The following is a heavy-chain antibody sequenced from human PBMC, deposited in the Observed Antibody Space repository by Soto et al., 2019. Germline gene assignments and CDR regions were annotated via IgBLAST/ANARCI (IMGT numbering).Heavy chain of an antibody. CDR2: IIPIFGTA. CDR1: GGTFSSYA. V-gene: IGHV1-69*06. J-gene: IGHJ6*02. Sequence: SVKVSCKASGGTFSSYAISWLRQSPGQGLEWMGGIIPIFGTANYAQKFQGRVTITADKSTSTAYMELSSLRSEDTAVYYCARDLPITIFGVVIHYYYYGMDVWGQGTTVTVSS. CDR3: ARDLPITIFGVVIHYYYYGMDV. D-gene: IGHD3-3*01.